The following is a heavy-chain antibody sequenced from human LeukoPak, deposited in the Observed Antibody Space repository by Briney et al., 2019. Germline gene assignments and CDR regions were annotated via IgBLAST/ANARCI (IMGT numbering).Heavy chain of an antibody. CDR2: IVGSSGSK. CDR3: AKGAYDYIEIAYFDY. CDR1: GFIFNNYA. Sequence: GGSLRLSCVASGFIFNNYAMNWVRQAPGKGLEWVSLIVGSSGSKFYADSVKGRFTISRDKSKNTLYLQMNSLRAEDTAVYYCAKGAYDYIEIAYFDYWGQGSLVTVSS. J-gene: IGHJ4*02. D-gene: IGHD5-12*01. V-gene: IGHV3-23*01.